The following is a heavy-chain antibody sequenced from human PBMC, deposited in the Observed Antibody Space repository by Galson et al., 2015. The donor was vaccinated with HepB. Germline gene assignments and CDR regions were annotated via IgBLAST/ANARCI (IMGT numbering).Heavy chain of an antibody. CDR1: GGSISSYF. J-gene: IGHJ4*02. CDR2: FYYGGTT. CDR3: AREDYGDYADY. Sequence: SETLSLTCTVSGGSISSYFWSWIRQPPGKGLEWIGYFYYGGTTKYNPTLKSRVTISVDTSKNQISLRLSSVTAADTAVYYCAREDYGDYADYWGQGTLVTVSS. D-gene: IGHD4-17*01. V-gene: IGHV4-59*01.